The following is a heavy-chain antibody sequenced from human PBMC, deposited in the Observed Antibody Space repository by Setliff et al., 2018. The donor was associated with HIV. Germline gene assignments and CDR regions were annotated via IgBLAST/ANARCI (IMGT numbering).Heavy chain of an antibody. J-gene: IGHJ4*02. Sequence: SSETLSLTCTVSGGSINSTSYYWGWIRQPPGNGLEWIGSIYHTGSTYYKPSLKSRVTISVDTSRNQFSLKLSSVTAADTAMYYCARDGGSSGWYFVLGYSDYWGPGTLVTVSS. CDR2: IYHTGST. CDR1: GGSINSTSYY. CDR3: ARDGGSSGWYFVLGYSDY. V-gene: IGHV4-39*02. D-gene: IGHD6-19*01.